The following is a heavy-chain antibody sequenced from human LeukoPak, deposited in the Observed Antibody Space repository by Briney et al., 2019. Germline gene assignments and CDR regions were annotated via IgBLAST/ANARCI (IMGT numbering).Heavy chain of an antibody. CDR1: GGSFSGYY. CDR3: ASSYYYYYGMDV. CDR2: INHSGST. V-gene: IGHV4-34*01. J-gene: IGHJ6*02. Sequence: SETLSLTCAVYGGSFSGYYWSWIRQPPGKGLEWIGEINHSGSTNYNPSLKSRVTISVDTSKNQFSLKLSSVTAADTAVHYCASSYYYYYGMDVWGQGTTVTVSS.